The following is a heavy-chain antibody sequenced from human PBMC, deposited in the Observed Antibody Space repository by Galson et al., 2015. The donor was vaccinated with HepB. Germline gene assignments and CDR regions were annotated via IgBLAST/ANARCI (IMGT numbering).Heavy chain of an antibody. CDR1: GGTFSSYA. CDR3: ARVGRGDAFDI. V-gene: IGHV1-69*13. Sequence: SVKVSCKASGGTFSSYAISWVRQAPGQGLEWIGGIIPMFGTANYAQKFQGRVTITADEYMSTVYMELSSLRSEDTAVYYCARVGRGDAFDIWGQGTMVTVSS. D-gene: IGHD1-26*01. CDR2: IIPMFGTA. J-gene: IGHJ3*02.